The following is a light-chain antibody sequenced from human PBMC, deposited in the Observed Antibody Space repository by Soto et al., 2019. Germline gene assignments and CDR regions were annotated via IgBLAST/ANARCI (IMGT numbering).Light chain of an antibody. Sequence: DVVVTQSPLSLPVTPGQPASISCRSSQNLVSSDGSTCLHWFQQRPGQSPRRLISKASNRESGVPGRFSGRGSGTDFTLKISRVEAEDVGIYYCMQYIQWPHTFGQGTKLEIK. CDR1: QNLVSSDGSTC. J-gene: IGKJ2*01. V-gene: IGKV2-30*01. CDR3: MQYIQWPHT. CDR2: KAS.